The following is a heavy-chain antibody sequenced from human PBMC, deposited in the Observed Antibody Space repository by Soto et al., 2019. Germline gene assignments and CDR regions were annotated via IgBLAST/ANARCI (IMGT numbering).Heavy chain of an antibody. Sequence: GSLRLSCAASGFTFSSYAMSWVRQAPGKGLEWVSAISGSGGSTYYADSVKGRLTISRDNSKNTLYLQMNRLRAEAPAGNYCATARATVTYYYGMDVWGQGTTVTVSS. CDR2: ISGSGGST. CDR3: ATARATVTYYYGMDV. D-gene: IGHD4-17*01. CDR1: GFTFSSYA. J-gene: IGHJ6*02. V-gene: IGHV3-23*01.